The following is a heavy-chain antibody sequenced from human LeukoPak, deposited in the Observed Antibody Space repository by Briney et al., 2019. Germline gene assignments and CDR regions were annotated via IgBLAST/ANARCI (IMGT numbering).Heavy chain of an antibody. CDR3: ARPAGWGSLDY. J-gene: IGHJ4*02. V-gene: IGHV3-7*01. CDR2: IKQDGSEK. D-gene: IGHD7-27*01. CDR1: GFSFSTYW. Sequence: PGGSLRLSCAASGFSFSTYWMTWVRQAPGKGLEWMGNIKQDGSEKYYEDSVKGRFTISKDNAMNLLYLQMNSRRAEDTAVYYCARPAGWGSLDYWGQGTLVTVSS.